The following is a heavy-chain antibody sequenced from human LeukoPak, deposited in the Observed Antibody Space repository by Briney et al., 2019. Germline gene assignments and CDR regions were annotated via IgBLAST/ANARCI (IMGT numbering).Heavy chain of an antibody. D-gene: IGHD2-15*01. J-gene: IGHJ6*02. CDR2: IIPILGMA. CDR3: ARGSRDGYCSGGSCYSRSYYYYGMDV. CDR1: GGTFTSYA. Sequence: GASVKVSCKASGGTFTSYAIGWVRQAPGQGLEWMGRIIPILGMANYAQKFQGRVTITADKSTSTAYMELSSLRSEDTAVYYCARGSRDGYCSGGSCYSRSYYYYGMDVWGQGTTVTVSS. V-gene: IGHV1-69*04.